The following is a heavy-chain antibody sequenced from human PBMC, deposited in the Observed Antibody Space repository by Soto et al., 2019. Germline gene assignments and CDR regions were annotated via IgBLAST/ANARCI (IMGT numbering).Heavy chain of an antibody. CDR2: ISYDGRNK. V-gene: IGHV3-30*04. D-gene: IGHD1-26*01. Sequence: PGGSLRLSCAASGFTFSSYAMHWVRQAPGKGLEWVAVISYDGRNKYYADSVKGRFTISRDNSKNTLYLQMNSLRAEDTAVYYCAREWYSGSYNYFDYWGQGTLVTVSS. J-gene: IGHJ4*02. CDR3: AREWYSGSYNYFDY. CDR1: GFTFSSYA.